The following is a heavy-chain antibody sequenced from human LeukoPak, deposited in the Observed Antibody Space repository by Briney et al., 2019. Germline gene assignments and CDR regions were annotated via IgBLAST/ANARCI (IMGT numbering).Heavy chain of an antibody. CDR1: GFTFSNAW. V-gene: IGHV3-15*07. D-gene: IGHD4-23*01. CDR2: IKSKTDGGTT. CDR3: ARGYGGNVL. Sequence: GGSLRLSCAASGFTFSNAWMNWVRQAPGKGLEWVGRIKSKTDGGTTDCAAPVKGRFTISRDNSKNTLYLQMNSLRAEDTAVYYCARGYGGNVLWGQGTLVTVSS. J-gene: IGHJ4*02.